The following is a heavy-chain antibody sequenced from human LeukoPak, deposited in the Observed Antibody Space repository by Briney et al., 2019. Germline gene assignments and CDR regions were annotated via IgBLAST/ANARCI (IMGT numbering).Heavy chain of an antibody. Sequence: PSETLSLTCTVSGYSISSGYYWAWIRQPPGKGLEGFGGSFQGGSTYYNPSLKSRVTISVDTSKNQFSLKLSSVTAADTAVYYCARDSYCSSTSCYTGYYYYYMDVWGKGTTVTVSS. J-gene: IGHJ6*03. D-gene: IGHD2-2*02. CDR2: SFQGGST. CDR3: ARDSYCSSTSCYTGYYYYYMDV. V-gene: IGHV4-38-2*02. CDR1: GYSISSGYY.